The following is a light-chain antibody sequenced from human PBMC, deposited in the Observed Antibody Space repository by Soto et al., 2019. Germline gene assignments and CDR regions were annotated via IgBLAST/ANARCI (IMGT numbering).Light chain of an antibody. CDR3: SSYAGRNLLL. V-gene: IGLV2-8*01. CDR1: KNDIGVYDF. J-gene: IGLJ1*01. Sequence: QSALTQPPSASGSPGQSVTISCTGTKNDIGVYDFVSWYQHHPGKAPKLMIYEVTKRPSGVPDRFSGSKSGNTASLTVSGLQAEDEADYYCSSYAGRNLLLFGAGTKVTVL. CDR2: EVT.